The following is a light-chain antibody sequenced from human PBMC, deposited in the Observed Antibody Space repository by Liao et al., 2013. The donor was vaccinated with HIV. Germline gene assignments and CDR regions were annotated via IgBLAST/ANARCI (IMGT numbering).Light chain of an antibody. CDR2: EDT. CDR3: QTWDRTTYV. V-gene: IGLV3-1*01. Sequence: SYDLTQPPSVSVPPGQTATITCSGDRLGNKYASWYQQKSGQSPVLVIYEDTKRPAGIPERFSGSNSGNTATLTISGTQAIDEADYYCQTWDRTTYVFGSGTKVTVL. J-gene: IGLJ1*01. CDR1: RLGNKY.